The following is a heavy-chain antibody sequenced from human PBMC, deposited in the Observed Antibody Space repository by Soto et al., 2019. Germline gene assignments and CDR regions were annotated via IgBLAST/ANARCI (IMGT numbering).Heavy chain of an antibody. J-gene: IGHJ4*01. D-gene: IGHD2-21*01. CDR2: VKSKTDGGTT. Sequence: SLIPSCAASGFTFSNAWINSVRQAPGKGLEWVGRVKSKTDGGTTDFAAPVKGRFAISRDDSKNMVYLEMNSLKTEDTGIYYCNTDSSLTSIIVRFDYWGHGTLVTVS. CDR3: NTDSSLTSIIVRFDY. CDR1: GFTFSNAW. V-gene: IGHV3-15*07.